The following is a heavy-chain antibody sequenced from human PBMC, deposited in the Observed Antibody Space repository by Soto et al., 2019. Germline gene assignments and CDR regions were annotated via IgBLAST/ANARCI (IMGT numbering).Heavy chain of an antibody. CDR1: GYTFNSNY. CDR2: INPSGGST. V-gene: IGHV1-46*02. J-gene: IGHJ6*02. CDR3: ASVTRTCISTSCYRYYYGMDV. Sequence: ASVKVCCKASGYTFNSNYMHWVRQEQRQGLEWMGIINPSGGSTSYAQKFQGRVTMTRDTSTSTVYMELSSLRSEDTAVYYCASVTRTCISTSCYRYYYGMDVWGQGTTVTVSS. D-gene: IGHD2-2*02.